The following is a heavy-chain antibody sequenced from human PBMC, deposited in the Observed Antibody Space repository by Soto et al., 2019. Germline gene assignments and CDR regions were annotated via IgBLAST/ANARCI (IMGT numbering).Heavy chain of an antibody. Sequence: SVKVSCKASGGTFSSYAISWVRQAPGQGLEWMGGIIPIFGTANYAQKFQGRVTITADRSTSTAYMELSSLRSEDTSVYYCARDSGYGSGNSVNHYLDCWGRGTLVTVSS. D-gene: IGHD3-10*01. J-gene: IGHJ4*01. CDR2: IIPIFGTA. V-gene: IGHV1-69*06. CDR1: GGTFSSYA. CDR3: ARDSGYGSGNSVNHYLDC.